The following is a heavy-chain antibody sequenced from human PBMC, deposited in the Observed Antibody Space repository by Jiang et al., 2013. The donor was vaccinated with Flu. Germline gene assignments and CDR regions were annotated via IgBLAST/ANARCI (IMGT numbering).Heavy chain of an antibody. CDR1: GGSISSYY. D-gene: IGHD3-9*01. Sequence: GPGLVKPSETLSLTCTVSGGSISSYYWSWIRQPPGKGLEWIGYIYYSGSTNYNPSLKSRVTISVDTSKNQFSPKLSSVTAADTAVYYCARGLRRYFDWFLGGMDVWGQGTTVTVSS. CDR3: ARGLRRYFDWFLGGMDV. V-gene: IGHV4-59*01. CDR2: IYYSGST. J-gene: IGHJ6*02.